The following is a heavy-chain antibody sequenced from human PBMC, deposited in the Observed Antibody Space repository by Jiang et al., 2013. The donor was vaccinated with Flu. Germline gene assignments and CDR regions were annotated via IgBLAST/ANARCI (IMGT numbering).Heavy chain of an antibody. Sequence: GAEVKKPGASVKVSCKASGYTFTNYYMHWVRQAPGQGLEWMGIINPSVGSTSYAQKFQGRLTITRDTSASIVYMELSSLRSEDTAVYYCAREWELQGRHDYWGQGTLVTVSS. CDR3: AREWELQGRHDY. CDR1: GYTFTNYY. CDR2: INPSVGST. J-gene: IGHJ4*02. V-gene: IGHV1-46*01. D-gene: IGHD1-26*01.